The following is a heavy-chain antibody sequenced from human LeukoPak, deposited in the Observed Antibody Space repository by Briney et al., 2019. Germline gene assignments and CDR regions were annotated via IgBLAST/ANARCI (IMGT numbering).Heavy chain of an antibody. V-gene: IGHV3-30*02. D-gene: IGHD3-10*01. J-gene: IGHJ4*02. CDR2: IRYDGSNK. CDR1: GFTFSSYG. CDR3: AREYLWFGELIESGPGDY. Sequence: PGGSLRLSCAASGFTFSSYGMHWVRQAPGKGLEWVAFIRYDGSNKYYADSVKGRFTISRDNSKNTLYLQMNSLRAEDTAVYYCAREYLWFGELIESGPGDYWGQGTLVTVSS.